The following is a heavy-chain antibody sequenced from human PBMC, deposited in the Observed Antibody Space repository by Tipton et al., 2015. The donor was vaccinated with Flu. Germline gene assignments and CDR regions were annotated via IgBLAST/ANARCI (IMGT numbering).Heavy chain of an antibody. Sequence: TLSLTCSVSGDSVGSDYFLGWFRQPPGRVLEWIGTIYRSGPTYIKPYLKSRVTISLDTSKNLFSLRLISVTAADTAVYYCARRDYSNYVSEPKNWSDPWVQGTLVTVSS. D-gene: IGHD4-11*01. CDR1: GDSVGSDYF. J-gene: IGHJ5*02. CDR2: IYRSGPT. CDR3: ARRDYSNYVSEPKNWSDP. V-gene: IGHV4-38-2*01.